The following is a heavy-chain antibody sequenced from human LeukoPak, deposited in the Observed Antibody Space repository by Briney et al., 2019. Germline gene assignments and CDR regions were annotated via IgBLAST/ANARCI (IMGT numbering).Heavy chain of an antibody. CDR3: TRWGSWPFDY. Sequence: SETLSLTCAVSGGSVMYHSWTWIRQTPGRCLEWIGEINHTGNTNYNPSLKSRVTISIDTSKNKFSLKLTSATAADSAVYYCTRWGSWPFDYWGQGTLVTVSS. CDR1: GGSVMYHS. V-gene: IGHV4-34*01. CDR2: INHTGNT. J-gene: IGHJ4*02. D-gene: IGHD6-13*01.